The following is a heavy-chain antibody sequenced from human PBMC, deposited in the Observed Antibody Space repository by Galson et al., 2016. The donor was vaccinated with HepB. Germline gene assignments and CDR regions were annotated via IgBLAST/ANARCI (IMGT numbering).Heavy chain of an antibody. J-gene: IGHJ6*04. CDR2: IETSGVT. CDR3: TRGKSLWTMPWNYGLDV. D-gene: IGHD2-2*01. Sequence: SLRLSCAASGFTLSIHDMHWVRQATGKGLEWVSAIETSGVTYYPDSVKGRFTISRENGKNSLYLQMDSLRAGDTAVYYCTRGKSLWTMPWNYGLDVWGKGTTVTVSS. CDR1: GFTLSIHD. V-gene: IGHV3-13*01.